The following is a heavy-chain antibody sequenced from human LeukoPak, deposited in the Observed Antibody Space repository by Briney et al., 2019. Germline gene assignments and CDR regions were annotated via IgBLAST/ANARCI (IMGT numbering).Heavy chain of an antibody. CDR1: GYTFTSYD. CDR3: ARGPYCSGGSCYPLRYYYYMDV. J-gene: IGHJ6*03. V-gene: IGHV1-8*01. CDR2: MNPNSGNT. D-gene: IGHD2-15*01. Sequence: ASVKVSCKASGYTFTSYDINWVRQATGQGLEWMGWMNPNSGNTGYAQKFQGRVTMTRNTSISTAYMELSSLRSEDTAVYYCARGPYCSGGSCYPLRYYYYMDVWGKETTVTVSS.